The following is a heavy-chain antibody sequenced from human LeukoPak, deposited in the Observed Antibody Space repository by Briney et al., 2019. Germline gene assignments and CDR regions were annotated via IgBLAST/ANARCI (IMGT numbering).Heavy chain of an antibody. Sequence: ASVKVSCKASGCTFTSYGISWVRQAPGQGLEWMGWISAYNGNTNYAQKLQGRVTMTTDTSTGTAYMELRSLRSDDTAVYYCARVTMVRGVIIGNDDYWGQGTLVTVSS. CDR3: ARVTMVRGVIIGNDDY. CDR1: GCTFTSYG. V-gene: IGHV1-18*01. D-gene: IGHD3-10*01. J-gene: IGHJ4*02. CDR2: ISAYNGNT.